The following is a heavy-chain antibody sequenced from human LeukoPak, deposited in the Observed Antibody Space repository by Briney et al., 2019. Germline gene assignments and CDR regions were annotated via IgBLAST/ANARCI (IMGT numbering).Heavy chain of an antibody. J-gene: IGHJ5*02. CDR3: ARRLTQYDCFDP. Sequence: SETLSLTCAVYGGPFSGHYWSWIRQPPGKGLEWIGEINHSRSTNYNPSLRSRVTISLDTSKNQFSLNLSSVTPEDTAVYYCARRLTQYDCFDPWGQGILVTVSS. CDR1: GGPFSGHY. V-gene: IGHV4-34*01. CDR2: INHSRST. D-gene: IGHD2-2*01.